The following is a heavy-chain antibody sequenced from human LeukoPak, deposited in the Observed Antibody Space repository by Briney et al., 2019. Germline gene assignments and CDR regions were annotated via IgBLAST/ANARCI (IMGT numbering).Heavy chain of an antibody. CDR2: IFPGDSDT. CDR3: GRQVQSAVPAAISAFDI. CDR1: GYSFTSYW. Sequence: AESLKILCNGAGYSFTSYWFGCLRRMPGKGLEWMGSIFPGDSDTRYYPSFQGQVTISADKNISTTYLQRSSLQAADTAMYYFGRQVQSAVPAAISAFDIWGQRKMVTASS. D-gene: IGHD2-2*01. V-gene: IGHV5-51*01. J-gene: IGHJ3*02.